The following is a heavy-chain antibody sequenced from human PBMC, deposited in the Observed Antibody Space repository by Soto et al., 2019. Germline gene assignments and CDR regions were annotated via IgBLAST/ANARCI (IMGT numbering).Heavy chain of an antibody. CDR3: ARDGGQHGASDI. J-gene: IGHJ3*02. CDR1: GGPMSSGDYY. CDR2: IYYSGST. Sequence: SETLSLTCSVSGGPMSSGDYYWSWIRQYPGKGLEWIGYIYYSGSTHYNPSLKSRVTISVDTSQNQFSLKLSSVTAADTAVYYCARDGGQHGASDIWGQGTMVTVSS. D-gene: IGHD6-25*01. V-gene: IGHV4-31*03.